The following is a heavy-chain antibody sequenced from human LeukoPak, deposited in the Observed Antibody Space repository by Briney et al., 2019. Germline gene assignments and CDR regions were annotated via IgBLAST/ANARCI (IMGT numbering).Heavy chain of an antibody. V-gene: IGHV4-34*01. Sequence: PSETLSLTCAVYGGSFSGYYWSWIRQPPGKGLEWIGEINHSGSTNYNPSLKSRVTISVDTSKNQFSLKLSSVTAADTAVYYCARQQLVRFAFDIWGQGTMVTVSS. CDR2: INHSGST. CDR3: ARQQLVRFAFDI. D-gene: IGHD6-13*01. J-gene: IGHJ3*02. CDR1: GGSFSGYY.